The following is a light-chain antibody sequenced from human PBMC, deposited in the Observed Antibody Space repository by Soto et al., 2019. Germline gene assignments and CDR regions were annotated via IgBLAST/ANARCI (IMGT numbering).Light chain of an antibody. CDR3: QHYDGSRT. J-gene: IGKJ1*01. CDR1: QTVSSY. Sequence: EIVLTQSPGNLSLSPGERDTLSCRASQTVSSYLAWFQQKPGQAPRLLIYGASSRATGIPDRFSGSGSGTDFSLTISRLEPEDFAVYYCQHYDGSRTFGQGTTVEIK. CDR2: GAS. V-gene: IGKV3-20*01.